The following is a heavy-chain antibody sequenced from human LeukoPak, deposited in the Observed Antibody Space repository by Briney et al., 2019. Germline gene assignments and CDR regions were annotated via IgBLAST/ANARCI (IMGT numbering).Heavy chain of an antibody. D-gene: IGHD2-2*01. Sequence: PGGSLRLSCAASGFTFSSYGMHWVRQAPGKGLEWVAVIRYDGSNKYYADSVKGRFTISRNNSKNTLYLQMNGLRAEDTAVYYCAKRPGGGYCSSTSCYPDYWGQGTLVTVSS. CDR3: AKRPGGGYCSSTSCYPDY. V-gene: IGHV3-30*02. CDR2: IRYDGSNK. CDR1: GFTFSSYG. J-gene: IGHJ4*02.